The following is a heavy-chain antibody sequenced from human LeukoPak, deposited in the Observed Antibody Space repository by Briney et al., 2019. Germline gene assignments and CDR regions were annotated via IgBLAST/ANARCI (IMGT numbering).Heavy chain of an antibody. CDR1: GFTFSSYA. Sequence: GGSLRLSCAASGFTFSSYAMSWVRQAPGKGLEWVSAISGSGGSTYYADSVKGRFTISRDNAKNTVYLQMNDLRAEDTALYYCGRHAYGGSPPLSWGQGALVTVSS. D-gene: IGHD3-10*01. CDR2: ISGSGGST. J-gene: IGHJ4*02. V-gene: IGHV3-23*01. CDR3: GRHAYGGSPPLS.